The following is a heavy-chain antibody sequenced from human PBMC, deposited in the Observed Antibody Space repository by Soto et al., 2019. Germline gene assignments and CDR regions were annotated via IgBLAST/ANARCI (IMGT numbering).Heavy chain of an antibody. CDR2: IYPGDSDT. CDR3: ARQTNYYDSSGYYPRAFDI. D-gene: IGHD3-22*01. Sequence: PGESLKISCKGSGYSFTSYWIGWVRQMPGKGLGWVGIIYPGDSDTRYSPSFQGQVTISADKSISTAYLQWSSLKASDTAMYYCARQTNYYDSSGYYPRAFDIWGQGTMVTVSS. CDR1: GYSFTSYW. V-gene: IGHV5-51*01. J-gene: IGHJ3*02.